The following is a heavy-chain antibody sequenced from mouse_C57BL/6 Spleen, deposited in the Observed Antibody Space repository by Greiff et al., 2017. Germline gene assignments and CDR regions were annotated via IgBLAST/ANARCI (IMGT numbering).Heavy chain of an antibody. CDR2: IWGDGNT. CDR1: GFSLTSYG. V-gene: IGHV2-3*01. J-gene: IGHJ3*01. CDR3: AKLGYGSSYEAY. Sequence: VQLQQSGPGLVAPSQSLSITCTVSGFSLTSYGVSWVRQPPGKGLEWLGVIWGDGNTNYHSALIPRLSISKDNSKSQVFLKLNSLQIDDTATYYCAKLGYGSSYEAYWGQGTLVTVSA. D-gene: IGHD1-1*01.